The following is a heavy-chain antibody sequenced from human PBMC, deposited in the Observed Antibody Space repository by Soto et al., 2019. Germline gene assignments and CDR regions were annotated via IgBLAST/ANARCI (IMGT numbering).Heavy chain of an antibody. CDR1: GFTFSAYP. J-gene: IGHJ4*02. CDR3: ARDSAVGGVTTVDY. Sequence: PGGSLRLSCTASGFTFSAYPMDWVRQAPGKGLEWVAAISHDGSRKYYADSVKGRFTISRDNSKSTLSLQLDSLSIEDTAVYYCARDSAVGGVTTVDYWGQGTLVTVSS. CDR2: ISHDGSRK. D-gene: IGHD4-17*01. V-gene: IGHV3-30-3*01.